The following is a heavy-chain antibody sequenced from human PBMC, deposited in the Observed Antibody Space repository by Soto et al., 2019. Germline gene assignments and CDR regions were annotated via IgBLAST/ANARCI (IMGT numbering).Heavy chain of an antibody. CDR1: GYPFSDNQ. Sequence: ASVKVSCKASGYPFSDNQIHWLRRAPGQGLEWMGRINPKSDDTNYAQKFQGRVTMTRDTSIDTAYLELTGLTSDDTATYYCARKHSLDYIRWGLDPWGQGALVTVSS. V-gene: IGHV1-2*02. J-gene: IGHJ5*02. CDR2: INPKSDDT. D-gene: IGHD4-4*01. CDR3: ARKHSLDYIRWGLDP.